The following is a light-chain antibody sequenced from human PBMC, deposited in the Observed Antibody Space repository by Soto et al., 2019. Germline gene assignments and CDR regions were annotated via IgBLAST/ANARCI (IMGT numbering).Light chain of an antibody. V-gene: IGLV1-40*01. Sequence: QSVLTQPPSVSGAPGQRVTISCIGAGYDVHWYQQLPGTAPKVLIYGNNNRPSGVPDRFSGSKSGTSASLAITGLQAGDEAADYCQSYDSSLSGWVFGGGTKRTVL. CDR3: QSYDSSLSGWV. CDR1: GAGYD. CDR2: GNN. J-gene: IGLJ3*02.